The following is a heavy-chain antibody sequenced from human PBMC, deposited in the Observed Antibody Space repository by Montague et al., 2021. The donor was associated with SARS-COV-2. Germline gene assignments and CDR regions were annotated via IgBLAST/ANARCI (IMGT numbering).Heavy chain of an antibody. CDR1: GGSISSYY. CDR2: IYYSGST. D-gene: IGHD3-3*01. Sequence: SETLSLTCTVSGGSISSYYWSWIRQPPGKGLEWIGYIYYSGSTNXXPSLKSRVTISVDTSKNQFSLKLSSVTAADTAVYYCASEESGFEYYYDMDVWGQGTTVTVSS. CDR3: ASEESGFEYYYDMDV. V-gene: IGHV4-59*01. J-gene: IGHJ6*02.